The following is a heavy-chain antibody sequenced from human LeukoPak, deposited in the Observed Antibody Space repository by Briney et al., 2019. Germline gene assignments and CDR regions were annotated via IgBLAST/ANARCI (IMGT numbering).Heavy chain of an antibody. J-gene: IGHJ4*02. CDR3: AKDFGRNLGGPGY. Sequence: SETLSLTCTVSGGSISSYYWSWIRQPPGKGLEWIGEINHSGSTNYNPSLKSRVTISVDTSKNQFSLKLSSVTAADTAVYYCAKDFGRNLGGPGYWGRGTLVTISS. CDR1: GGSISSYY. CDR2: INHSGST. V-gene: IGHV4-34*01. D-gene: IGHD3-10*01.